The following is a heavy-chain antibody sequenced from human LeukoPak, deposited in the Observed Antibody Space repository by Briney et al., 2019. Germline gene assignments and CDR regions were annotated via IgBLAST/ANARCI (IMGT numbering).Heavy chain of an antibody. CDR2: ISGSGGST. Sequence: GGSLRLSCAASGFTFSSYAMSWVRQAPGKGLEWVSAISGSGGSTYYADSVKGRFTISRDNSKNTLYLQMNSLRAEDTAVYYCAKVGCSGGSCYSGGRRWYFDYWGQGTLVTVSS. V-gene: IGHV3-23*01. D-gene: IGHD2-15*01. CDR3: AKVGCSGGSCYSGGRRWYFDY. J-gene: IGHJ4*02. CDR1: GFTFSSYA.